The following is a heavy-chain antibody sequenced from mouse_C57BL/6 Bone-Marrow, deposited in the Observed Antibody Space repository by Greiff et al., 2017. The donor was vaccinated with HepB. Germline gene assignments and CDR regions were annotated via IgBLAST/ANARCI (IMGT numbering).Heavy chain of an antibody. V-gene: IGHV14-4*01. CDR3: TTFLFYYFDY. Sequence: VQLQQSGAELVRPGASVKLSCTASGFNIKDDYMHWVKQRPEQGLEWIGWIDPENGDTEYASKFQGKATITADTSSNTAYLQLSSLTSEDTAVYYCTTFLFYYFDYWGQGTTLTVSS. J-gene: IGHJ2*01. D-gene: IGHD1-1*01. CDR1: GFNIKDDY. CDR2: IDPENGDT.